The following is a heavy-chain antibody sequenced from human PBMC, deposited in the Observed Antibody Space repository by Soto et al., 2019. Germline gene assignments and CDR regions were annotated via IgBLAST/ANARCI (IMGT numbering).Heavy chain of an antibody. D-gene: IGHD3-10*01. Sequence: PGGSLRLSCAASGFTLSSYAMTWVRQAPGKGLEWVSGISGNGGSSYYADSVKGRFTISRDNSKNTLYLQMNSLRAEDTAVYYCANTKPISMVRPPGYDMVVWGPGPTVTGFS. J-gene: IGHJ6*02. CDR2: ISGNGGSS. V-gene: IGHV3-23*01. CDR3: ANTKPISMVRPPGYDMVV. CDR1: GFTLSSYA.